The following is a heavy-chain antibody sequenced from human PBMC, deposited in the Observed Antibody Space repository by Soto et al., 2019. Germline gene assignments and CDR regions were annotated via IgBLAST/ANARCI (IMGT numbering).Heavy chain of an antibody. Sequence: QVQLVQSGAEVKKPGASVKVSCKASGYTFTSYAMHWVRQAPGQRLEWMGWINAGNGNTKYSQKFQGRVTITRDTSVSTAYMELSSLRSEDTAVYYCARDPVPLGSLYYYYGMDVWGQGTTVTVSS. D-gene: IGHD3-10*01. CDR3: ARDPVPLGSLYYYYGMDV. J-gene: IGHJ6*02. CDR2: INAGNGNT. V-gene: IGHV1-3*01. CDR1: GYTFTSYA.